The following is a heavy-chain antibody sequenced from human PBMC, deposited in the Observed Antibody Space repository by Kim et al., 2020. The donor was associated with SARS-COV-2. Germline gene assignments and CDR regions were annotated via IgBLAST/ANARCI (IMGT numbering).Heavy chain of an antibody. Sequence: YAQAVKSRITINPATSKNQFSLQLNSVTPEDTAGYYCARDRQRAGTGVDYWGQGTLVTVSS. J-gene: IGHJ4*02. CDR3: ARDRQRAGTGVDY. D-gene: IGHD6-19*01. V-gene: IGHV6-1*01.